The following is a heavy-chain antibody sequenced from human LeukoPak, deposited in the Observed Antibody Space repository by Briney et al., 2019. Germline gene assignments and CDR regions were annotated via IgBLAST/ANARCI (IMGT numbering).Heavy chain of an antibody. Sequence: ASVKVSCKASGYTFTGYYMHWVRQAPGQGLEWMGWINPNSGGTNYAQKFQGRVTMTRDTSISTAYVELSRLRSDDTAVYYCARDSRSHYYDSSGYHDAFDIWGQGTMVTVSS. V-gene: IGHV1-2*02. D-gene: IGHD3-22*01. CDR3: ARDSRSHYYDSSGYHDAFDI. J-gene: IGHJ3*02. CDR1: GYTFTGYY. CDR2: INPNSGGT.